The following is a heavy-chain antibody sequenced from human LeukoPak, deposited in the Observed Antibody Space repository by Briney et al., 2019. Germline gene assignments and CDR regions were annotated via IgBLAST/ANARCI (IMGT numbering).Heavy chain of an antibody. V-gene: IGHV4-30-2*01. CDR1: GGSISSGGYS. CDR2: IYHSGTT. J-gene: IGHJ4*02. CDR3: ARGQYYDSSGYLDH. D-gene: IGHD3-22*01. Sequence: TLSLTCAXXGGSISSGGYSWSRIRQPPGKGLEWIWYIYHSGTTYYNPSLKSRVTISVPRSKNQLSLKLSSVTAADTAVYYCARGQYYDSSGYLDHWGQGTLVTVSS.